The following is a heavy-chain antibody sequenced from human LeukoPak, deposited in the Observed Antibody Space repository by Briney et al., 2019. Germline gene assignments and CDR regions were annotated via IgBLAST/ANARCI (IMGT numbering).Heavy chain of an antibody. D-gene: IGHD4-17*01. CDR3: AKPKLTTILNGYFQD. V-gene: IGHV3-43*01. CDR1: GFTFDDYT. Sequence: PGGSLRLSCAASGFTFDDYTMHWVRQAPGKGLEWVSLISWDGKSTYYADSVKGRFTISRDNSKNSLYLQMNSLTTEDTALYYCAKPKLTTILNGYFQDWGQGTLVTVSS. J-gene: IGHJ1*01. CDR2: ISWDGKST.